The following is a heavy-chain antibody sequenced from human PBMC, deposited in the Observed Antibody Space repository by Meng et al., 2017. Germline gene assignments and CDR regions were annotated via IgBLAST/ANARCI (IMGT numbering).Heavy chain of an antibody. Sequence: QVQLQQWGAGLLKPSETLSPTCAVYGGSFSGNYWSWISQPPGKGLEWIGEINHSGSTNYNPSLKSRVTISVDTSKNQFSLKLSSVTAADTAVYYCASSAWYSDNPGYFDYWGQGTLVTVSS. D-gene: IGHD6-13*01. CDR1: GGSFSGNY. CDR3: ASSAWYSDNPGYFDY. V-gene: IGHV4-34*01. CDR2: INHSGST. J-gene: IGHJ4*02.